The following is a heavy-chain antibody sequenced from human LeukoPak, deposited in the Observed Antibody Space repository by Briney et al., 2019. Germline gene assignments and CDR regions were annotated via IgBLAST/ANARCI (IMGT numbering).Heavy chain of an antibody. D-gene: IGHD3-9*01. CDR3: ARPLANTIFYPY. CDR2: IYSDDRK. J-gene: IGHJ4*02. V-gene: IGHV3-66*04. Sequence: GGSLRLSCAASGFTVSSDYMSWVRQAPGKGLEWVSVIYSDDRKYYADSVKGRFSISRDNSKNTVYLQMNSLRAEDTAVYYCARPLANTIFYPYWGQGTLVTVSS. CDR1: GFTVSSDY.